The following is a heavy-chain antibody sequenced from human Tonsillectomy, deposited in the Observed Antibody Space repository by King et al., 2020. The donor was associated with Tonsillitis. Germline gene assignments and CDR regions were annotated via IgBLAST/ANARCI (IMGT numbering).Heavy chain of an antibody. CDR1: GGSITSYY. J-gene: IGHJ4*02. CDR2: IYYTGTT. CDR3: ARHVQSPSGNYYEDY. Sequence: QLQESGPGLVEPSETPSLTCSVSGGSITSYYWSWIRQPPGKGLEWIGYIYYTGTTAYSPSLKSRLTISVDTTKDQFSLKLSSVTAADTAVYYCARHVQSPSGNYYEDYWGQGILVTVSS. V-gene: IGHV4-59*08. D-gene: IGHD3-22*01.